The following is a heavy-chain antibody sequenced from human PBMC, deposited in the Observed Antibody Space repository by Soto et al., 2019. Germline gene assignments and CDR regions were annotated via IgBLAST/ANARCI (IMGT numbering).Heavy chain of an antibody. V-gene: IGHV1-18*01. Sequence: ASVKVSCKASGYTFTSYGISWVRQAPGQGLEWMGWISAYNGNTNYAQKLQGRVTMTTDTSTSTAYMELRSLRSDDTAVYYCARGVYKGIWGLGYYYYMDVWGKGTTVTVSS. CDR2: ISAYNGNT. CDR3: ARGVYKGIWGLGYYYYMDV. J-gene: IGHJ6*03. D-gene: IGHD6-6*01. CDR1: GYTFTSYG.